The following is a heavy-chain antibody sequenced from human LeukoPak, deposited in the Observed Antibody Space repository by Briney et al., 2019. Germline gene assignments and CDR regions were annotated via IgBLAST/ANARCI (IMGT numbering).Heavy chain of an antibody. J-gene: IGHJ4*02. Sequence: GGSLRLSCAASGFTVSSNYMNWFRQAPGKGLEWVSVIHSGGSTYYADSVKGRFTISRDNSKNTLFLQMNSLRAEDTAVYYCASQYSSSWSFDYWGQGTLVTVSS. CDR1: GFTVSSNY. D-gene: IGHD6-13*01. V-gene: IGHV3-53*01. CDR3: ASQYSSSWSFDY. CDR2: IHSGGST.